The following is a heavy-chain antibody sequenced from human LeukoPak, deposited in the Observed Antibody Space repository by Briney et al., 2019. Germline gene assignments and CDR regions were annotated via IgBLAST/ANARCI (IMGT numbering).Heavy chain of an antibody. Sequence: KPSETLSLTCTVSGGSISSSSYYWGWIRQPPGKGLEWIGSIYYSGSTYYNPSLKSRVTISVDTSKNQFSLKLSSVTAADTAVYYCARVMNNDFWSDRGAFNIWGQGTMVTVSS. D-gene: IGHD3-3*01. CDR3: ARVMNNDFWSDRGAFNI. CDR1: GGSISSSSYY. J-gene: IGHJ3*02. V-gene: IGHV4-39*01. CDR2: IYYSGST.